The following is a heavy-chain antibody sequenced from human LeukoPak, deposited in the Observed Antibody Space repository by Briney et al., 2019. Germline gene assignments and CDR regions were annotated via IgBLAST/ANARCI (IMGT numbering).Heavy chain of an antibody. J-gene: IGHJ6*02. CDR3: ARVWSDTYYYDSKIPDYYYGMDV. D-gene: IGHD3-22*01. CDR1: GYSISSGYY. CDR2: IYHSGST. Sequence: PSETLSLTCTVSGYSISSGYYWGWIRQPPGKGLEWIGSIYHSGSTYYNPSLKSRVTISVDTSKNQFSLKLSSVTAADTAVYYCARVWSDTYYYDSKIPDYYYGMDVWGQGTTVTVSS. V-gene: IGHV4-38-2*02.